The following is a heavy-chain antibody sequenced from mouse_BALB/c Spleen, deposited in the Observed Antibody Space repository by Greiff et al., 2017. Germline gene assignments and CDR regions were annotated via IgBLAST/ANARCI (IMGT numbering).Heavy chain of an antibody. CDR1: GYSITSGYS. D-gene: IGHD1-1*01. CDR3: ARGAPDYGSSYGYFDV. V-gene: IGHV3-1*02. J-gene: IGHJ1*01. Sequence: EVQLVESGPDLVKPSQSLSLTCTVTGYSITSGYSWHWIRQFPGNKLEWMGYIHYSGSTNYNPSLKSRISITRDTSKSQFFLQLNSVTTEDTATYYCARGAPDYGSSYGYFDVWGAGTTVTVSS. CDR2: IHYSGST.